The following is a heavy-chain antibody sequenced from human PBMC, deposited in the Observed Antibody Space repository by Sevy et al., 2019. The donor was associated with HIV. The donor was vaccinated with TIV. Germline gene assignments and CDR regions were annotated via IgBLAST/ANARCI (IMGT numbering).Heavy chain of an antibody. Sequence: GGSLRLSCAASGFTFSSCAMHWVRQAPGKGLEWVAVISYDGSNKYYADSVKGRFTISRDNSKNTLYLQMNSLRAEDTAVYYCARDGRKWELLHAFDIWGQGTMVTVSS. V-gene: IGHV3-30-3*01. CDR2: ISYDGSNK. D-gene: IGHD1-26*01. CDR3: ARDGRKWELLHAFDI. J-gene: IGHJ3*02. CDR1: GFTFSSCA.